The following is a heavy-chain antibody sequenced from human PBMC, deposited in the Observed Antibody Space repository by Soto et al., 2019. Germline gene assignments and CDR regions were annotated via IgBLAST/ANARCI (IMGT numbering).Heavy chain of an antibody. J-gene: IGHJ4*02. CDR1: VFTFSSYA. V-gene: IGHV3-23*01. CDR2: ISGSGGST. Sequence: WWSLRLSCSASVFTFSSYAMSWFRQAPGKGLEWVSAISGSGGSTYYADSVKGRFTISRDNSKNTLYLQMNSLRAEDTAVYYCAKEGLAYFDYWGQGTLVTVSS. CDR3: AKEGLAYFDY.